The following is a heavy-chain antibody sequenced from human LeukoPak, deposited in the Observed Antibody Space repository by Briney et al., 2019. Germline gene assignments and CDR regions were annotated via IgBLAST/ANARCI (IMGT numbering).Heavy chain of an antibody. D-gene: IGHD3-10*01. CDR2: IYHSGST. CDR1: GASISSGGYS. CDR3: ARGGWFGELSSDY. V-gene: IGHV4-30-2*01. Sequence: SETLSLTCTVSGASISSGGYSWGWLRQPPGKGLEWVGYIYHSGSTYYNPSLKSRVTISVARSKNQFSLKLNSVTAADTAVYYCARGGWFGELSSDYWGQGTLVTVSS. J-gene: IGHJ4*02.